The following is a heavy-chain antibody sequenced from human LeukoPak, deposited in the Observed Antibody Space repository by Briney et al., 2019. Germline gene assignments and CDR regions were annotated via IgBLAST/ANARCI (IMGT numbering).Heavy chain of an antibody. J-gene: IGHJ4*02. CDR1: GGTFSSYA. Sequence: GASVKVSCKASGGTFSSYAISWVRQAPGQGLEWMGGIIPILGIANYAQKFQGRVTITADKSTSTAYMELSSLRSEDTAVYYCARFNSGRKTSDYWGQGTLVTVSS. CDR3: ARFNSGRKTSDY. V-gene: IGHV1-69*04. CDR2: IIPILGIA. D-gene: IGHD3-10*01.